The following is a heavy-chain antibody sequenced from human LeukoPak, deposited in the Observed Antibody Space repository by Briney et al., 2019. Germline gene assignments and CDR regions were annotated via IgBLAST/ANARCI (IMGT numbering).Heavy chain of an antibody. CDR3: ARDPYDIGCADY. D-gene: IGHD3-9*01. V-gene: IGHV3-21*01. CDR2: ITSSSGYI. Sequence: KAAGSLRLSCAASGFSFSNYNMIWVRQPPGKGLEWVSSITSSSGYIYYADPLKGRFTISRDNAKNSLYLQMNSLRAGDTAVYYCARDPYDIGCADYWGQGTLVTVSA. CDR1: GFSFSNYN. J-gene: IGHJ4*02.